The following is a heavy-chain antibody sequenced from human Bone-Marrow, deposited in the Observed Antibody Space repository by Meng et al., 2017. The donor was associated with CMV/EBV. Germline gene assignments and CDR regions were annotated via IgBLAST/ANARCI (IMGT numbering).Heavy chain of an antibody. CDR1: GFTFSSYS. Sequence: GESLKISCAASGFTFSSYSMNWVRQAPGKGLEWVSYISSSSSTIYYADSVKGRFTISRDNAKNSLYLQMNSLRAEDTAVYYCARGGRYYYDSSGPLYFDDWGQGTLVTVSS. CDR2: ISSSSSTI. V-gene: IGHV3-48*04. D-gene: IGHD3-22*01. CDR3: ARGGRYYYDSSGPLYFDD. J-gene: IGHJ4*02.